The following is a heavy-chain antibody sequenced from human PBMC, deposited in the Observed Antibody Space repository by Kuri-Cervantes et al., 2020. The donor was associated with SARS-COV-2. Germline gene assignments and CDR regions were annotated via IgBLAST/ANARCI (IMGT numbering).Heavy chain of an antibody. V-gene: IGHV3-53*01. CDR2: IYSGGST. Sequence: GGTLSLSCAACEATVCSNDISWVRQAPGKGLGWVSVIYSGGSTYYADSVKGRFTSSRDNSKNTLYLQMNSLRAEDTAVDYGARARGEYDFWSGYDPSYYYYYSMDVWGQGTTVTVSS. J-gene: IGHJ6*02. CDR3: ARARGEYDFWSGYDPSYYYYYSMDV. CDR1: EATVCSND. D-gene: IGHD3-3*01.